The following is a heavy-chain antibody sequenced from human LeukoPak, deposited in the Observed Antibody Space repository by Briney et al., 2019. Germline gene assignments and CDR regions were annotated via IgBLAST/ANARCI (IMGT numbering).Heavy chain of an antibody. CDR2: ISHDGNSK. J-gene: IGHJ4*02. CDR1: GFTFSAFG. D-gene: IGHD3-16*02. V-gene: IGHV3-30-3*01. CDR3: ARRENYVWGSYRLAYYFDY. Sequence: GGSLRLSCAASGFTFSAFGMHWVRQAPGKGLEWVAVISHDGNSKYYADSVKGRFTISRDNSKNTLYLQMNSLRAEDTAVYYCARRENYVWGSYRLAYYFDYWGQGTLVTVSS.